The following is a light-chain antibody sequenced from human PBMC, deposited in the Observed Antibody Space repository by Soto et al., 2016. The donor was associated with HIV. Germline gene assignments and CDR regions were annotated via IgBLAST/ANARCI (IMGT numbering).Light chain of an antibody. J-gene: IGKJ2*01. CDR1: QTISSW. V-gene: IGKV1-5*03. CDR2: RAS. Sequence: DIQMTQSPSTLSASVGDRVTITCRASQTISSWLAWYHQKPGKAPKLLIYRASSLATAVPSRFSGSGSGTEFTLTISSLQPDDFATYDCQQYNNNPYTFGQGTKLEIK. CDR3: QQYNNNPYT.